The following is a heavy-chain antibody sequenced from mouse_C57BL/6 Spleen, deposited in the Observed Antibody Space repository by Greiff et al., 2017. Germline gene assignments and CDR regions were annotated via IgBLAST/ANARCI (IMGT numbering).Heavy chain of an antibody. CDR2: LYPGSGNT. CDR1: GYSFTSYY. Sequence: VQLQQSGPELVKPGASVKISCKASGYSFTSYYIHWVKQRPGQGLEWIGWLYPGSGNTKYNEKFKGKATLTADTSSSTAYMQLSGLTSEDSAVYYCARRDMDYWGQGTSVTVSS. V-gene: IGHV1-66*01. J-gene: IGHJ4*01. CDR3: ARRDMDY.